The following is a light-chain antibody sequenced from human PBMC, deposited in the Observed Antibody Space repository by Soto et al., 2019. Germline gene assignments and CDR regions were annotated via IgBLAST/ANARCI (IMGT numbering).Light chain of an antibody. CDR2: AAS. J-gene: IGKJ1*01. CDR3: QQSYSTPPT. CDR1: QSISNY. Sequence: DIQMTQSPSSLSASVGDRVTITCRASQSISNYLNWYQQKPGKALKLLIYAASSLQSGVPSRFSGSGSGTDFTLTISSLQPEDFATYYCQQSYSTPPTFGQGTKVEIK. V-gene: IGKV1-39*01.